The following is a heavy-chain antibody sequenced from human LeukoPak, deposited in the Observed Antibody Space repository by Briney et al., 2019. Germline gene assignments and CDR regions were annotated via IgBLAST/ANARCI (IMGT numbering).Heavy chain of an antibody. CDR3: AKDEIQWLVQWVPYYFDY. Sequence: GRSLRLSCAASGFTFSSYGMHWVRQAPGKGLEWVAVISYDGSNKYYADSVKGRFTISRDNSKNTLYLQMNSLRAEDTAVYYCAKDEIQWLVQWVPYYFDYWGQGTLVTVSS. V-gene: IGHV3-30*18. CDR1: GFTFSSYG. J-gene: IGHJ4*02. D-gene: IGHD6-19*01. CDR2: ISYDGSNK.